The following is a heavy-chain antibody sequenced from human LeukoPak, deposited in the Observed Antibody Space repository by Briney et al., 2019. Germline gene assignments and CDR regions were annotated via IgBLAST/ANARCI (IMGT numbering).Heavy chain of an antibody. CDR3: ASPWAD. V-gene: IGHV3-21*01. CDR1: GFPFSDFA. Sequence: GGSLRLSCAVSGFPFSDFAMSWVRQAPGKGLEWVSSISSSSSYIYYADSVKGRFTISRDNAKNSLYLQMNSLRAEDTAVYYCASPWADWGQGTLVTVSS. CDR2: ISSSSSYI. J-gene: IGHJ4*02. D-gene: IGHD7-27*01.